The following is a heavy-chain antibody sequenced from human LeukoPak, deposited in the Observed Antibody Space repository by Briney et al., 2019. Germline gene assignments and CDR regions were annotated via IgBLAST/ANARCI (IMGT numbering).Heavy chain of an antibody. Sequence: ASVKVSCKASGYTFTGYYMHWVRQAPGQGLEWMGWINPNSGGTNYAQKFQGRVTMTRDTSISTAYMELSRLRSDDTAVYYCARDLEGALGYCSSTSCPPNTDYWGQGTLVTVFS. V-gene: IGHV1-2*02. CDR1: GYTFTGYY. D-gene: IGHD2-2*01. CDR3: ARDLEGALGYCSSTSCPPNTDY. CDR2: INPNSGGT. J-gene: IGHJ4*02.